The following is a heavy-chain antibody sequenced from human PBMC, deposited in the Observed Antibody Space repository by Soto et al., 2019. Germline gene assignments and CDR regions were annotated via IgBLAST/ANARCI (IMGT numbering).Heavy chain of an antibody. Sequence: SCPTLVNPTQTLTLTCTFSGFSLSTSGVGVGWIRQPPGKALEWLALIYWNDNKHYSPSLKSRLTITKDTSKNQVVLTMTKMDPVDTGTYYCVLRDSHGYSGLPNSFEPCGQGTQVTLS. J-gene: IGHJ5*02. D-gene: IGHD3-22*01. CDR2: IYWNDNK. CDR1: GFSLSTSGVG. CDR3: VLRDSHGYSGLPNSFEP. V-gene: IGHV2-5*04.